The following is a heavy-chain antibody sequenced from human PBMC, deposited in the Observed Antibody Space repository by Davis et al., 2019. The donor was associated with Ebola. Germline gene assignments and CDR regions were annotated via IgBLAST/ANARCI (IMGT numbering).Heavy chain of an antibody. J-gene: IGHJ4*02. CDR3: AKFYYDFWSGYDY. CDR1: GFTFSSYA. D-gene: IGHD3-3*01. Sequence: GGSLRLSCAASGFTFSSYAMSWVRQAPGKGLEWVSTISAGRGSTFYAESVKGRFTVSADNSRNTLFLQMNSLRAEDTAVYYCAKFYYDFWSGYDYWGQGTLVSVSS. CDR2: ISAGRGST. V-gene: IGHV3-23*01.